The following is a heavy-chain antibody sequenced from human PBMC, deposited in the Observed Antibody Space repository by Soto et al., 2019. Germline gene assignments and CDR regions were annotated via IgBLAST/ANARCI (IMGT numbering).Heavy chain of an antibody. CDR2: INHSRST. J-gene: IGHJ6*03. Sequence: SETLSLTCAVYGGSFSGYNWSWIRQPPGKGLGWIGEINHSRSTNYNPSLKSRVNKSVDTSKNQLSLKLSSVTAAYSAVYYCARGRLRYFDSDYMDVWGKGTTVTVSS. V-gene: IGHV4-34*01. CDR3: ARGRLRYFDSDYMDV. D-gene: IGHD3-9*01. CDR1: GGSFSGYN.